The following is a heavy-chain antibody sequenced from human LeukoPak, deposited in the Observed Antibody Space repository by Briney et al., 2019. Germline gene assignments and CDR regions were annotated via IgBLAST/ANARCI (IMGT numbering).Heavy chain of an antibody. CDR2: ISPYNGDT. J-gene: IGHJ4*02. Sequence: ASVKVSCKASGYTFTSYGISWVRQAPGQGLEWMGWISPYNGDTNYVQKLQDRVTMTTDTSTSTAYMEVRSLRSDDTAVYYCARGGVHHGFDYWGQGTLVTVSS. CDR3: ARGGVHHGFDY. CDR1: GYTFTSYG. D-gene: IGHD1-14*01. V-gene: IGHV1-18*01.